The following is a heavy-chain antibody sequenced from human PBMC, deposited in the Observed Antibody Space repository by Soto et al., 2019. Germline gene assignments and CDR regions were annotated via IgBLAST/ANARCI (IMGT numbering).Heavy chain of an antibody. J-gene: IGHJ6*02. V-gene: IGHV1-69*01. CDR3: ARAEYYYDSSGYFWDYYGMDV. CDR2: IIPIFGTA. Sequence: QVQLVQSGAEVKKPGSSVKVSCKASGGTFSSYAISWVRQAPGQGLEWMGGIIPIFGTANYAQKFQGRVTIIADESTSTAYMELSSLRSEDTAVYYCARAEYYYDSSGYFWDYYGMDVWGQGTTVTVSS. D-gene: IGHD3-22*01. CDR1: GGTFSSYA.